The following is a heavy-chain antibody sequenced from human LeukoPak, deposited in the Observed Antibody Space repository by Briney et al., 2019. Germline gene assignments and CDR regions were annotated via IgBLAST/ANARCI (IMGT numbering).Heavy chain of an antibody. CDR2: INGDGINT. D-gene: IGHD5-18*01. V-gene: IGHV3-74*01. J-gene: IGHJ4*01. CDR1: GFTFSSYW. CDR3: TRGHRYGFEY. Sequence: GGSLRLSCAASGFTFSSYWMHWVRQAPGKGLMWASRINGDGINTNYADSVKGRFTVSRDNAKNTLYLQMNSLRAEDTAVYYCTRGHRYGFEYWGHGTLVTVSS.